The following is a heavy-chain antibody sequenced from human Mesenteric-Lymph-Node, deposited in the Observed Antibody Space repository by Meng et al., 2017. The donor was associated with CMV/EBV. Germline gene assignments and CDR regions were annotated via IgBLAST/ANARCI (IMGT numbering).Heavy chain of an antibody. Sequence: GESLKISCAASGFTFSSYSMNWVRQAPGKGLEWVSYISSSSSTIYYADSVKGRFTISRDNAKNSLYLQMNSLRAEDTAVYYCAREGQQLVRGLDYWGQGTLVTVSS. J-gene: IGHJ4*02. CDR3: AREGQQLVRGLDY. CDR2: ISSSSSTI. CDR1: GFTFSSYS. D-gene: IGHD6-13*01. V-gene: IGHV3-48*04.